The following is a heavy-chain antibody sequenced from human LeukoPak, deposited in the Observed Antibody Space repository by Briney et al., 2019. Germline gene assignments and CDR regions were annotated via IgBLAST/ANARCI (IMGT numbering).Heavy chain of an antibody. CDR1: GFTFSGSA. CDR2: IRNKANTYAT. CDR3: TRPIVATTSDFDY. Sequence: GGSLKLSCAASGFTFSGSAMHWVRQTSGKGLEWVGRIRNKANTYATAYAASVKGRFTISRDDSKNTAYLQLNSLRTEDTAVYYCTRPIVATTSDFDYWGQGTLVTVSS. V-gene: IGHV3-73*01. J-gene: IGHJ4*02. D-gene: IGHD5-12*01.